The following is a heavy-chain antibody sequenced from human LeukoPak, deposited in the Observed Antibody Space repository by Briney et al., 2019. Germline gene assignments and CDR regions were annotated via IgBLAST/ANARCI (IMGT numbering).Heavy chain of an antibody. Sequence: PSETLSLTCAVYGGSFSGYYWSWIRQPPGKGLEWIGEINHSGSTNYNPSLKSRVTMSVDTSKNQFSLKLSSVTAADTAVYYCARASSSWYNYFDYWGQGTLVTVSS. V-gene: IGHV4-34*01. CDR2: INHSGST. J-gene: IGHJ4*02. CDR3: ARASSSWYNYFDY. D-gene: IGHD6-13*01. CDR1: GGSFSGYY.